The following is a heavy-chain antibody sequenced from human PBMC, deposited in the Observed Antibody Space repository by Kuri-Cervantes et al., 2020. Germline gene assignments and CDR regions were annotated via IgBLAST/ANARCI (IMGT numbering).Heavy chain of an antibody. J-gene: IGHJ5*02. CDR1: GFTFSTYY. CDR3: ARDGGSYYISWFDP. V-gene: IGHV3-7*01. Sequence: GESLKISCVDSGFTFSTYYMNWVRQAPGKGLEWVANIKPDGSKQYYADSVKGRFTISRDNSKNMVFLQMNSLRAEDTAVYYCARDGGSYYISWFDPWGQGTLVTVSS. CDR2: IKPDGSKQ. D-gene: IGHD1-26*01.